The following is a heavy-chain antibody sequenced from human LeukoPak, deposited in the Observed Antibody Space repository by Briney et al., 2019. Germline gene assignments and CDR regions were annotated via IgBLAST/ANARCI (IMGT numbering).Heavy chain of an antibody. CDR2: IYNSGGT. D-gene: IGHD4-17*01. CDR3: ARGGDYGDLRYFDY. J-gene: IGHJ4*02. Sequence: SETLSLTCTVSGGSISSYYWSWIRQPPGKGLEWIGNIYNSGGTNYNPSLKSRVTTSVGTSKNQFSLKLTSVTAADTAVYYCARGGDYGDLRYFDYWGQGTLVTVSS. CDR1: GGSISSYY. V-gene: IGHV4-59*01.